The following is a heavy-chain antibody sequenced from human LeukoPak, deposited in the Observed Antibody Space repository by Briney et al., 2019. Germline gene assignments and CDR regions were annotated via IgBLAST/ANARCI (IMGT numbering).Heavy chain of an antibody. CDR1: GGSISSYY. J-gene: IGHJ3*02. CDR2: IYYSGST. Sequence: KTSETLSLTCTVSGGSISSYYWSWIRQPPGKGLEWIGYIYYSGSTNYNPSFKSRVTISVDTSKNQFSLKLSSVTAADTAVYYCARAGIAAAGLGAFDIWGQGTMVTVSS. D-gene: IGHD6-13*01. V-gene: IGHV4-59*01. CDR3: ARAGIAAAGLGAFDI.